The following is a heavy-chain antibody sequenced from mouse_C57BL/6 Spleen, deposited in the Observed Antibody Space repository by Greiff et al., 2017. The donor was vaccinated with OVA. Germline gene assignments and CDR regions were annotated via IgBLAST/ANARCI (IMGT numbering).Heavy chain of an antibody. CDR2: INYDGSST. D-gene: IGHD1-1*01. V-gene: IGHV5-16*01. J-gene: IGHJ2*01. CDR1: GFTFSDYY. Sequence: EVMLVESEGGLVQPGSSMKLSCTASGFTFSDYYMAWVRQVPEKGLEWVANINYDGSSTYYLDSLKSRFIISRDNAKNILYLQMSSLKSEDTATYYCAREGHYYGSSYYFDYWGQGTTLTVSS. CDR3: AREGHYYGSSYYFDY.